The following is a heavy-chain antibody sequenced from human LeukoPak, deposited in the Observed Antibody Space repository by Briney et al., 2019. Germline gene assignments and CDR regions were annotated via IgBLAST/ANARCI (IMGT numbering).Heavy chain of an antibody. CDR2: INHSGST. Sequence: SETLSLTCAVYGGSFSGYYWSWIRQPPGKGLEWIGEINHSGSTSYNPSLKSRVTISVDTSKNQFSLKLSSVTAADTAVYYCARGLRRGSGKKAYYYYGMDVWGKGTTVTVSS. D-gene: IGHD3-10*01. CDR1: GGSFSGYY. J-gene: IGHJ6*04. CDR3: ARGLRRGSGKKAYYYYGMDV. V-gene: IGHV4-34*01.